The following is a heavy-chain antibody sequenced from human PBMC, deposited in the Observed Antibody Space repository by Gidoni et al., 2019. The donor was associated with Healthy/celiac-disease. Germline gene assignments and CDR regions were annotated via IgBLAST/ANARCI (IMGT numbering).Heavy chain of an antibody. CDR2: INHSGST. CDR1: GGSFSGYY. CDR3: ARPVIAAAGTRGYYYYGMDV. J-gene: IGHJ6*02. D-gene: IGHD6-13*01. V-gene: IGHV4-34*01. Sequence: QVQLQQWGAGLLKPAVTLSLTCAVYGGSFSGYYWSWIRQPPGKGLEWIGEINHSGSTNYNPSLKSRVTISVDTSKNQFSLKLSSVTAADTAVYYCARPVIAAAGTRGYYYYGMDVWGQGTTVTVSS.